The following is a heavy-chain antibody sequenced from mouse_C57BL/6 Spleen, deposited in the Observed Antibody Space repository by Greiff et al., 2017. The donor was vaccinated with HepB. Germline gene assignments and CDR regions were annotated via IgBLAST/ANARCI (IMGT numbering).Heavy chain of an antibody. CDR3: ARRRDDWFAY. Sequence: EVMLVESGGDLVKPGGSLKLSCAASGFTFSSYGMSWVRQTPDKRLEWVATISSGGSYTYYPDSVKGRFTISRDNAKNTLYLQMSSLKSEDTAMYYCARRRDDWFAYWGQGTLVTVSA. J-gene: IGHJ3*01. V-gene: IGHV5-6*01. CDR1: GFTFSSYG. CDR2: ISSGGSYT.